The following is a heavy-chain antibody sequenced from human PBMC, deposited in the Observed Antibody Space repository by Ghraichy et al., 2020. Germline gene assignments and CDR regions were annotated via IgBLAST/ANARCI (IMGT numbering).Heavy chain of an antibody. CDR2: INWNGGST. V-gene: IGHV3-20*04. CDR3: ARAGSTVRPQDYYYYYGMDV. Sequence: GGSLRLSCAASGFTFDDYGMSWVRQAPGKGLEWVSGINWNGGSTGYADSVKGRFTISRDNAKNSLYLQMNSLRAEDTALYYCARAGSTVRPQDYYYYYGMDVWGQGTTVTVSS. J-gene: IGHJ6*02. D-gene: IGHD5/OR15-5a*01. CDR1: GFTFDDYG.